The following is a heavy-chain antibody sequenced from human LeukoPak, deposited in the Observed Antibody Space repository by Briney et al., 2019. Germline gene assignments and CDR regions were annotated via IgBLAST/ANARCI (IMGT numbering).Heavy chain of an antibody. CDR3: GRRSTVVRGVISD. J-gene: IGHJ4*02. V-gene: IGHV5-51*01. Sequence: GESLKISCKGSGYSFTSYWIGWVRQMPGKGLEWMGIIYPGDSDTRYSPSFQGQVTISADKSINTAYLQWTNLKASDSAMYYCGRRSTVVRGVISDWGQGTLVTVSS. D-gene: IGHD3-10*01. CDR2: IYPGDSDT. CDR1: GYSFTSYW.